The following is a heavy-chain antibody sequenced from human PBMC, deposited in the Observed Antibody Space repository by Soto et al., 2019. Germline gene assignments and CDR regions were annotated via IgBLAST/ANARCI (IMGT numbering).Heavy chain of an antibody. CDR3: VRMGRSTRMGAAAGAWLK. CDR2: INSDGTVR. J-gene: IGHJ4*02. Sequence: EVELVESGGGPVRPGESLRLSCAAYGFTLRDYWMHWVRHVPGEGLVWVSRINSDGTVRDYADSVKGRFTISRDNAKNALYLQMGTLRGDDTAVYYCVRMGRSTRMGAAAGAWLKWGQGTPVTVSS. D-gene: IGHD1-26*01. CDR1: GFTLRDYW. V-gene: IGHV3-74*01.